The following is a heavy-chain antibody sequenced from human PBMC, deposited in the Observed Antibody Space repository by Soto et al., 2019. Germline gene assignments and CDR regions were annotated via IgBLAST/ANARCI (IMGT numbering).Heavy chain of an antibody. J-gene: IGHJ4*02. CDR2: IFSSGST. CDR1: GGSINTFY. Sequence: SETLSLTCTVSGGSINTFYWSWVRQPAGKGLEWIGRIFSSGSTSFNPSLESRVAMSVDTSKNHFSLNLSSVTAADMAVYYCAREGPYSAYNFAHGIQLWSFDFWGQGALVTASS. V-gene: IGHV4-4*07. D-gene: IGHD5-12*01. CDR3: AREGPYSAYNFAHGIQLWSFDF.